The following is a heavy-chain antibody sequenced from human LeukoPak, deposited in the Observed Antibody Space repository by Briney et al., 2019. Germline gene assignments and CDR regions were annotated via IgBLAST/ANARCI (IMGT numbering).Heavy chain of an antibody. CDR3: ARDKENTVMVKSIGY. V-gene: IGHV3-30-3*01. J-gene: IGHJ4*02. Sequence: PGGSLRLSCAASGFTFSSYAMHWVRQAPGKGLEWVAVISYDGSNKYYADSVKGRFTISRDNSKNTLYLQMNSLRAEDTAVYYCARDKENTVMVKSIGYWGQGTLVTVSS. CDR1: GFTFSSYA. D-gene: IGHD5-18*01. CDR2: ISYDGSNK.